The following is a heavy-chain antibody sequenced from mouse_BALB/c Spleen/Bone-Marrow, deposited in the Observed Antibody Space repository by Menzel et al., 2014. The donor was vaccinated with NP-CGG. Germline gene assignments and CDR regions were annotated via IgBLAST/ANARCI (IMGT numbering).Heavy chain of an antibody. Sequence: VQVVESGPELVKPGASVKMSCKASGYTFTSYYIHWVKQRPGQGLEWIGWIYPGDGSTKYNEKFKGKTTLTADKSSSTAYMQLSSLTFEDSAVYFCARKSQRAYDSMNYWGQGTSVTVSS. D-gene: IGHD2-4*01. CDR3: ARKSQRAYDSMNY. CDR1: GYTFTSYY. V-gene: IGHV1S56*01. J-gene: IGHJ4*01. CDR2: IYPGDGST.